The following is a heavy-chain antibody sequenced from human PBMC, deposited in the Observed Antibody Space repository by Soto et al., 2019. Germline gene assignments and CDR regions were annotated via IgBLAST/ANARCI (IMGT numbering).Heavy chain of an antibody. CDR2: ISPSGGST. V-gene: IGHV1-46*01. CDR3: ARDYRKIDYTAMLRFDP. CDR1: GYSFITYY. J-gene: IGHJ5*02. Sequence: QVQLVQSGAEVKKPGASVTVSCKASGYSFITYYMHWVRQAPGQGLEWMGLISPSGGSTSYAQNFQGRVTMTRDTSTSTVYRELSSLRSEDTAVYYCARDYRKIDYTAMLRFDPWGQGTLVTVSS. D-gene: IGHD5-18*01.